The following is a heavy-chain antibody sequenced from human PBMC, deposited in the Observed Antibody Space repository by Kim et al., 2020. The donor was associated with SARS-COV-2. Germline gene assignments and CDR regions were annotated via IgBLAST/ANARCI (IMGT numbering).Heavy chain of an antibody. CDR1: GFTFSSYA. CDR3: ANGPGGYPHRGYFQH. CDR2: ISGSGGST. Sequence: GGSLRLSCAASGFTFSSYAMSWVRQAPGKGLEWVSAISGSGGSTYYADSVKGRFTISRDNSKNTLYLQMNSLRAEDTAVYYCANGPGGYPHRGYFQHWGQGTLVTVSS. J-gene: IGHJ1*01. V-gene: IGHV3-23*01. D-gene: IGHD3-22*01.